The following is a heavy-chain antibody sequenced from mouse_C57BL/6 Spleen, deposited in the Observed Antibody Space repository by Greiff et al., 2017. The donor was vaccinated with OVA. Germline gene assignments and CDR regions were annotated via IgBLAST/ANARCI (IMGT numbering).Heavy chain of an antibody. CDR3: ARGVVAPYWYFDV. CDR2: FHPYNDDT. CDR1: GYTFTTYP. V-gene: IGHV1-47*01. D-gene: IGHD1-1*01. Sequence: LVESGAELVKPGASVKMSCKASGYTFTTYPIEWMKQNHGKSLEWIGNFHPYNDDTKYNEKFKGKATLTVEKSSSTVYLELSRLTSDDSAVYYCARGVVAPYWYFDVWGTGTTVTVSS. J-gene: IGHJ1*03.